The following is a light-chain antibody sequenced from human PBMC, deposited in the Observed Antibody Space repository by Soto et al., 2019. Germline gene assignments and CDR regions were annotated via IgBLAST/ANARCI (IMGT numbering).Light chain of an antibody. Sequence: ELTQPSSVSVSPGQTARITCSGDVLAKKYARWFQQKPGQAPVLVIYKDSERPSGIPERFSGSSSGTTVTLTISGAQVEDEADYYCYSATDDSMLFGGGTKLTVL. CDR1: VLAKKY. J-gene: IGLJ2*01. CDR2: KDS. CDR3: YSATDDSML. V-gene: IGLV3-27*01.